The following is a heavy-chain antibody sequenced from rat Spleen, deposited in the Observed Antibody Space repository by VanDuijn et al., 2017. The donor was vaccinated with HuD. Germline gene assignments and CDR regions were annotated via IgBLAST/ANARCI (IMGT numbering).Heavy chain of an antibody. V-gene: IGHV5-25*01. CDR3: ARLGITLGAGHWFAY. CDR2: ITNSGGST. CDR1: GLTFSSYD. Sequence: EVQLVESGGGLVQPGRSMKLSCIASGLTFSSYDMAWVRQAPTKGLEWVASITNSGGSTYYRDSVKGRFTISRDNAKSTLYLQMDSLRSEDTATYYCARLGITLGAGHWFAYWGQGTLVTVSS. J-gene: IGHJ3*01. D-gene: IGHD1-2*01.